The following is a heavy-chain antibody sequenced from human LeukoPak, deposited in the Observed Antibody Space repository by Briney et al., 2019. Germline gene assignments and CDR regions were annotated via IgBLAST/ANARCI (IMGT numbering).Heavy chain of an antibody. CDR2: IYYSGST. D-gene: IGHD3-10*01. CDR1: GGSISSYY. V-gene: IGHV4-59*01. J-gene: IGHJ6*03. Sequence: SETLSLXCTVSGGSISSYYWSWIRQPPGKGLEWIGYIYYSGSTNYNPSLTSRVTISVDTSKNQFSLKLSSVTAADTAVYYCARDRGRYYYMDVWGKGTTVTVSS. CDR3: ARDRGRYYYMDV.